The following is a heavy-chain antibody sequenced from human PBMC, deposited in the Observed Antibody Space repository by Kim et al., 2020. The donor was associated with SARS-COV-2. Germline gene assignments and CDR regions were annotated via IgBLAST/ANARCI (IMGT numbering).Heavy chain of an antibody. D-gene: IGHD3-3*02. Sequence: GGSPRLSCAASGFNFGNFAMHWVRQVPGKGLEWVSGLSWDSSIINYEDLVKGRFTVSRDDAKNSLYLQMNNLRSEDTALYYCVKGGGSGPTHFLDNWGQGTLVIVSS. CDR1: GFNFGNFA. V-gene: IGHV3-9*01. CDR2: LSWDSSII. CDR3: VKGGGSGPTHFLDN. J-gene: IGHJ4*02.